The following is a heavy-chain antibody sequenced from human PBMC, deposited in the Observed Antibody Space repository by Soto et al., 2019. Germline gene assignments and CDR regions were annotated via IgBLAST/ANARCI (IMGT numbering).Heavy chain of an antibody. Sequence: GGSLRLSCAASGFTFSSYAMSWVRQAPGKGLEWVSVISGSDDSTYYADSVKGRFTISRDNSKNTLYLQMSSLRAEDTAVYYCAKRSSSFTFDYWGQGTLVTVSS. V-gene: IGHV3-23*01. J-gene: IGHJ4*02. CDR3: AKRSSSFTFDY. D-gene: IGHD6-6*01. CDR1: GFTFSSYA. CDR2: ISGSDDST.